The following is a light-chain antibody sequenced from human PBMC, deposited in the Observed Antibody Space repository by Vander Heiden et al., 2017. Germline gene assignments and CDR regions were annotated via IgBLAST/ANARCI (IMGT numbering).Light chain of an antibody. CDR3: AAWEDSLNGVV. CDR2: SNT. Sequence: QPVLTQPPSASGTPGLRGTISCSGSSSNIGSNTVNWYQQLPGTAPKLLIYSNTQRRSGVPDRFSGSKSGTAASLAISGLQSEDEADYYCAAWEDSLNGVVFGGGTKLTVL. CDR1: SSNIGSNT. J-gene: IGLJ2*01. V-gene: IGLV1-44*01.